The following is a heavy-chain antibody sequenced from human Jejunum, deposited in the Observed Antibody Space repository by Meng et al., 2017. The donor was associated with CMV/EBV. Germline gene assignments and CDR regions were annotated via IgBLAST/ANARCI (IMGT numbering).Heavy chain of an antibody. CDR2: IYYNGDT. J-gene: IGHJ5*02. CDR1: GDSLSSHY. V-gene: IGHV4-59*11. Sequence: GDSLSSHYWNWIRQHPGKELEWIGYIYYNGDTNYNPSHRSRATMSVDTSKNQFSLRLNSVTAADTAVYYCARDLDPYDFWAWFDPWGLGTLVTVSS. CDR3: ARDLDPYDFWAWFDP. D-gene: IGHD3-3*01.